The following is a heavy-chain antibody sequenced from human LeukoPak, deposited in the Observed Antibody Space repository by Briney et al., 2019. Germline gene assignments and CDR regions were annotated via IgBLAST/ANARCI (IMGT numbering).Heavy chain of an antibody. CDR2: ISGSGGST. CDR1: GFTFSSYA. D-gene: IGHD3-10*01. CDR3: AKDGHYGSGSYEV. Sequence: GGSLRLSCAASGFTFSSYAMSWVRQAPGKGLEWVSAISGSGGSTYYADFVKGRFTISRDNSKNTLYLQINSLRAEDTAVYYCAKDGHYGSGSYEVWGQGTLVTVSS. J-gene: IGHJ4*02. V-gene: IGHV3-23*01.